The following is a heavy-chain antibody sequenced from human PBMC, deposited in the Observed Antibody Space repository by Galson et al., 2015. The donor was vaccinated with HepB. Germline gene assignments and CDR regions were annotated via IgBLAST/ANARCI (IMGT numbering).Heavy chain of an antibody. CDR3: ARSETNGLRFLNY. J-gene: IGHJ4*02. D-gene: IGHD3-3*01. V-gene: IGHV3-48*01. CDR1: EFTFSSFG. Sequence: SLRLSCAASEFTFSSFGMNWVRQAPGKGLEWLSYISSGSGTIYYADSVKGRFTISRDNAKNSLFLQMNSLRAEDTAVYYCARSETNGLRFLNYWGQGTLVTVSS. CDR2: ISSGSGTI.